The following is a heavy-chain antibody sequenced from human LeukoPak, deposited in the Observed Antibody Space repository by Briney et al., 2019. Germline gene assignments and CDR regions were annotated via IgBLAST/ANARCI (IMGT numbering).Heavy chain of an antibody. CDR3: ARRTGIAVAGNLYYYMDV. CDR1: GYSISSGYY. CDR2: IYHSGST. Sequence: PSETLSLTCTVSGYSISSGYYWGWIRQPPGQGLEWIGSIYHSGSTYYNPSLKSRVTISVDTSKFQFSLKLSSVTAADTAVYYCARRTGIAVAGNLYYYMDVWGKGTTVTISS. V-gene: IGHV4-38-2*02. J-gene: IGHJ6*03. D-gene: IGHD6-19*01.